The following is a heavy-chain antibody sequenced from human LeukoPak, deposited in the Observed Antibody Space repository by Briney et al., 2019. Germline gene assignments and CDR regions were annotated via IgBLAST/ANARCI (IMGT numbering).Heavy chain of an antibody. V-gene: IGHV4-31*03. D-gene: IGHD5-18*01. CDR1: GGSISSGGYY. J-gene: IGHJ4*02. CDR3: ARGYTAMATD. Sequence: SQTLSLTCTVSGGSISSGGYYWSWIRQHPGKGLEWIGYIYYSGSTYYNPSLKSRVTISVDTSKNQFSLKLSPVTAADTAVYYCARGYTAMATDWGQGTLVTVSS. CDR2: IYYSGST.